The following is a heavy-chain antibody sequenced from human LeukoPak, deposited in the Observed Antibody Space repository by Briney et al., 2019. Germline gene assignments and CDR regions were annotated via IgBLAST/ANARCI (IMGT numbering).Heavy chain of an antibody. CDR2: IYQSGST. Sequence: SETLSLTCSVSGYSISNGYCWGWIRQPPGRGLEWIGSIYQSGSTYYNPSLKSRVTISVDTSKNQFSLKLSSVTAADTAVYYCARDPWFGELSQADWFDPWGQGTLVTVSS. J-gene: IGHJ5*02. V-gene: IGHV4-38-2*02. CDR3: ARDPWFGELSQADWFDP. CDR1: GYSISNGYC. D-gene: IGHD3-10*01.